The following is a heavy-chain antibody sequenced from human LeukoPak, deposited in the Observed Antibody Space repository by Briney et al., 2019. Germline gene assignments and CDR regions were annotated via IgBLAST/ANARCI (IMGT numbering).Heavy chain of an antibody. D-gene: IGHD2-15*01. J-gene: IGHJ6*02. Sequence: GGSLRLSCAASGFTFSNAWMSWVRQAPGKGLEWVGRIKSKTDGGTTDSAAPVKGRFTISRDDSKNTLYLQMNSLKTEDTAVYYCTTPGCSGGSCYQTDYYYYYGMDVWGQGTTVTVSS. CDR3: TTPGCSGGSCYQTDYYYYYGMDV. V-gene: IGHV3-15*01. CDR1: GFTFSNAW. CDR2: IKSKTDGGTT.